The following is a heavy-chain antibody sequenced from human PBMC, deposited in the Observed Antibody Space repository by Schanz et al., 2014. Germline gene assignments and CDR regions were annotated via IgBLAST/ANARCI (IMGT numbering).Heavy chain of an antibody. D-gene: IGHD3-10*02. Sequence: EVQLVESGGGLVQPGGSLRLSCVASGFAFSSFAMTWVRQAPGKGLEWVSFVHPGGSTYYPDSVKGRFTISRDSSKNTLYLQMNSLRPEDTAIYYCAKNQYDDVDLSSFYFDFWGQGTLVTVSS. CDR2: VHPGGST. CDR1: GFAFSSFA. J-gene: IGHJ4*02. CDR3: AKNQYDDVDLSSFYFDF. V-gene: IGHV3-23*03.